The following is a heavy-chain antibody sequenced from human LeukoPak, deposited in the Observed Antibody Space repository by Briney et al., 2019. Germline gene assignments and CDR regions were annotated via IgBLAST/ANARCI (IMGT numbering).Heavy chain of an antibody. D-gene: IGHD1-26*01. CDR2: IKKDGSEK. V-gene: IGHV3-7*01. J-gene: IGHJ4*02. CDR1: GFTFSSYW. Sequence: GGSLRLSCAASGFTFSSYWMSWVRQAPGKGLEWVANIKKDGSEKYYVDSVKGRFTISRDNAKNSLYLQMNSLRAEDTAIYYCARDMVGAGYYFDYWGQGTLVTVSS. CDR3: ARDMVGAGYYFDY.